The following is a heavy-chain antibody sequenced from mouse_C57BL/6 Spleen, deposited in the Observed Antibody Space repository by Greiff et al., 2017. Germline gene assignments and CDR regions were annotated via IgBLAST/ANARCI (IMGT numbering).Heavy chain of an antibody. CDR2: INPNNGGT. J-gene: IGHJ2*01. CDR1: GYTFTDYN. Sequence: VQLKQSGPELVKPGASVKIPCKASGYTFTDYNMDWVKQSHGKSLGWIGDINPNNGGTIYNQKFKGKATLTVDKSSSTAYMELRSLTSEDTAVYYCARLDIPYGNFDYWGQGTTLTVSS. D-gene: IGHD2-1*01. V-gene: IGHV1-18*01. CDR3: ARLDIPYGNFDY.